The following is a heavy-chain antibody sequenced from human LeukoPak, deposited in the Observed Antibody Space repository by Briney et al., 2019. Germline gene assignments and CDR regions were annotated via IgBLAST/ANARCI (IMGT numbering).Heavy chain of an antibody. V-gene: IGHV3-15*01. J-gene: IGHJ6*03. CDR2: IKSKTDGGTT. CDR1: GFTFSNAW. CDR3: TARAYYYYYMDV. Sequence: GSLRLSCAASGFTFSNAWMSWVRQAAGKGLEWVGRIKSKTDGGTTDYAAPVKGRFTISRDDSKNTLYLQMNSLKTEDTAVYYCTARAYYYYYMDVWGKGTTVTVSS.